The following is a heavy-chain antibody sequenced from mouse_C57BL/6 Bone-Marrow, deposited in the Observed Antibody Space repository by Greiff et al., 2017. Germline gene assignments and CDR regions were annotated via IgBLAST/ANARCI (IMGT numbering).Heavy chain of an antibody. V-gene: IGHV2-5*01. D-gene: IGHD2-3*01. Sequence: VQLQQSGPGLVQPSQSLSITCTVSGFSLTSYGVHWVRQSPGKGLEWLGVIWRGGSTDYNAAFMSRLSITKDNSKSQVFFKMNSLQADDTAIYYCAKNGYSTSYYFDYWGQGTTLTVSS. J-gene: IGHJ2*01. CDR1: GFSLTSYG. CDR3: AKNGYSTSYYFDY. CDR2: IWRGGST.